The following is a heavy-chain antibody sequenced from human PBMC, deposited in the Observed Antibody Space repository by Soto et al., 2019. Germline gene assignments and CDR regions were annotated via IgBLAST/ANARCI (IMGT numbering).Heavy chain of an antibody. J-gene: IGHJ4*02. V-gene: IGHV3-23*01. CDR3: AKDRQPDGLWPFDH. CDR2: LFGSGRGI. Sequence: EVQLLESGGSLVQPGGSLRRSCAASGFTFSTYAMSWVRQAPGKGLEWVAGLFGSGRGISYADAVKGRFIISRDNSNNFLFLQMHGLRVEDTAVYYCAKDRQPDGLWPFDHWGQGTLVTVSS. D-gene: IGHD2-2*01. CDR1: GFTFSTYA.